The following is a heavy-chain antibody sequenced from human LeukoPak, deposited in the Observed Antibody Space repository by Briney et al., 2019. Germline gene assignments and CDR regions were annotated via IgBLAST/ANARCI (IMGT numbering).Heavy chain of an antibody. CDR2: IRYDGSNK. V-gene: IGHV3-30*02. Sequence: PGGSLRLSCAASGFTFSSYGMLWVRQAPGKGLEWVAFIRYDGSNKYYVDSVKGRFTISRDNSKNTLYLQMNSLRAEDTAVYYCARDQATMLRGENNWGQGTLVTVSS. CDR1: GFTFSSYG. D-gene: IGHD3-10*01. J-gene: IGHJ4*02. CDR3: ARDQATMLRGENN.